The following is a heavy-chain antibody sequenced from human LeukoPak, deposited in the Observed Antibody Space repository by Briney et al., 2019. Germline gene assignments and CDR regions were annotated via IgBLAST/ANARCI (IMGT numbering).Heavy chain of an antibody. Sequence: GGALRHSCADSRFTFRNDAMSWVRQAPGKGLEWVSAILGSGGSTYCVDSVKGRFIDSRDNSNSTLYLQTNSLRAEDTALYYCAKWGDYDVLAGYYVPDYWGQGTLVTVTS. V-gene: IGHV3-23*01. D-gene: IGHD3-9*01. CDR3: AKWGDYDVLAGYYVPDY. CDR2: ILGSGGST. CDR1: RFTFRNDA. J-gene: IGHJ4*02.